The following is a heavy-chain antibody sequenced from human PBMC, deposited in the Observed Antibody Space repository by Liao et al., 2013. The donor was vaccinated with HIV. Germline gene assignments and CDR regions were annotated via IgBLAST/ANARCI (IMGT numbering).Heavy chain of an antibody. V-gene: IGHV4-61*02. CDR2: IYTSGSS. CDR3: ARRPLSGPVYYYMDV. CDR1: GGSISSGGYY. Sequence: QVQLQESGPGLVKPSQTLSLTCTVSGGSISSGGYYWSWIRQPAGKGLEWIGRIYTSGSSNYNPSLKSRGTISVDTSKNQFSLKLSSVTAADTAVYYCARRPLSGPVYYYMDVVGQRDRGHRLL. D-gene: IGHD1-14*01. J-gene: IGHJ6*03.